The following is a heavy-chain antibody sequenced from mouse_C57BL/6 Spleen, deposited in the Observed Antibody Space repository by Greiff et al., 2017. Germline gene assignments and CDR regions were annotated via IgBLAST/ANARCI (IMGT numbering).Heavy chain of an antibody. CDR2: IYPRSGNT. Sequence: QVQLQQSGAELARPGASVKLSCKASGYTFTSYGLSWVKQRTGQGLEWIGAIYPRSGNTYYNEKFKGKATLTADKSSSTAYMELRSLTSEDSAVYFCARDSAGYAMDYWGQGTSVTVSS. CDR3: ARDSAGYAMDY. V-gene: IGHV1-81*01. D-gene: IGHD6-1*01. CDR1: GYTFTSYG. J-gene: IGHJ4*01.